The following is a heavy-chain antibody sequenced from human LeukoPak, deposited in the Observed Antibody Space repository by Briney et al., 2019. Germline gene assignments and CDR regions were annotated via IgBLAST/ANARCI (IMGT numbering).Heavy chain of an antibody. V-gene: IGHV4-34*01. CDR3: ASLFGGLDY. Sequence: KPSETLSLTCAVYGGSFSGYYWSWIRQPPGKGLEWIGEINHSGNTNYNPSLKSRVTISVDTSKNQFSLKLSSVTAADTAVYYCASLFGGLDYWGQGTLVTVSS. J-gene: IGHJ4*02. D-gene: IGHD3-10*02. CDR1: GGSFSGYY. CDR2: INHSGNT.